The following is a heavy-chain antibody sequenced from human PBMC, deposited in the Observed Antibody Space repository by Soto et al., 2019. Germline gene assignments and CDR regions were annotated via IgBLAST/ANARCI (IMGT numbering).Heavy chain of an antibody. J-gene: IGHJ6*02. Sequence: QVQLVQSGAEVKKPGASVKVSCKASGYTFTSYGISWVRQAPGQGLEWMGWISAYNGNTNYAQKLQGRVTMTTDTSTSTAYMELRSLRSDDTAVYYCARMMGYCSSTSCYFNYYYYYGMDVWGQGTTVTVSS. CDR2: ISAYNGNT. V-gene: IGHV1-18*01. CDR3: ARMMGYCSSTSCYFNYYYYYGMDV. D-gene: IGHD2-2*01. CDR1: GYTFTSYG.